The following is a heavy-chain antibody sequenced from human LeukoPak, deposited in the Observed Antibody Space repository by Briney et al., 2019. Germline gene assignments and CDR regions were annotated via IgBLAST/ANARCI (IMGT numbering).Heavy chain of an antibody. Sequence: PGRSLRLSCAASGFTFSSYAMHWVRQAPGKGLEWVAVISYDGSNKYYADYVKGRFTISRDNSKNTLYLQMNSLRAEDTAVYYCASPIAVAGTLDYWGQGTLVTVSS. J-gene: IGHJ4*02. CDR2: ISYDGSNK. D-gene: IGHD6-19*01. V-gene: IGHV3-30*04. CDR3: ASPIAVAGTLDY. CDR1: GFTFSSYA.